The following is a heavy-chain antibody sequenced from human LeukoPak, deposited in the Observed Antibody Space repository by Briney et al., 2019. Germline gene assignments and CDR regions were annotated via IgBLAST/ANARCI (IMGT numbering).Heavy chain of an antibody. Sequence: GSLRLSCAASGFTFSSYAMSWVRQPPGKGLEWVGEIYLRGNTNYNPSLESRVTISVDESKTQLSLRLESVTAADTAVYYCARGTITTVTDSWGPGTLVTVSS. D-gene: IGHD4-17*01. CDR3: ARGTITTVTDS. CDR2: IYLRGNT. V-gene: IGHV4-4*02. CDR1: GFTFSSYAM. J-gene: IGHJ4*02.